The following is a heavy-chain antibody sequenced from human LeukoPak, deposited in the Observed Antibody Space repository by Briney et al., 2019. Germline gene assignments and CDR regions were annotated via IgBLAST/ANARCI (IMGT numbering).Heavy chain of an antibody. Sequence: SQTLSLTCTVSRGSNSSGIHHWLCIPQPAGKALEWLGRIYTSGSTNYNTSLKSRVTISQDTSKNHVFLTLGHVTAAGRGGYYCARAAPGRQYSSSWPYYFDSWGQGTLGTVSS. CDR3: ARAAPGRQYSSSWPYYFDS. CDR2: IYTSGST. D-gene: IGHD6-13*01. CDR1: RGSNSSGIHH. V-gene: IGHV4-61*02. J-gene: IGHJ4*02.